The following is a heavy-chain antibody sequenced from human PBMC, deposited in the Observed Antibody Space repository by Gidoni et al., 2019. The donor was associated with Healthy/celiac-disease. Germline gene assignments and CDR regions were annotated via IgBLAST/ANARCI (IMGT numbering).Heavy chain of an antibody. CDR1: GYSFTSYW. J-gene: IGHJ4*02. CDR3: AFHPHDYGDLAPGDLIDY. V-gene: IGHV5-51*01. CDR2: IYPGDSAP. D-gene: IGHD4-17*01. Sequence: EVQLVQSGAEVKKPGESLKISCKGSGYSFTSYWIGWVRPMPGKGLEWMGIIYPGDSAPRYSPSFQGQVTISADKSISTAYLQWSSLKASDTAMYYCAFHPHDYGDLAPGDLIDYWGQGTLVTVSS.